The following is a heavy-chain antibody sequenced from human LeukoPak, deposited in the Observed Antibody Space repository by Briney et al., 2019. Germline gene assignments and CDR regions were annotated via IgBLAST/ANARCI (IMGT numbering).Heavy chain of an antibody. CDR2: INPNSGGT. CDR3: ARGDIVGAADY. J-gene: IGHJ4*02. CDR1: GYTFTGYY. D-gene: IGHD1-26*01. V-gene: IGHV1-2*02. Sequence: VASVKLSCTASGYTFTGYYMHWVRQAPGQGLEWMGWINPNSGGTNYTQKFRGRVTMTRDTSISTAYMELSRVRSDDTGVYYCARGDIVGAADYWGQGTRVTVSS.